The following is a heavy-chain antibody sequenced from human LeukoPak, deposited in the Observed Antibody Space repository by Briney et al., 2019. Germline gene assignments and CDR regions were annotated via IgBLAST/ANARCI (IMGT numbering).Heavy chain of an antibody. CDR3: AREVAVCFGAYNY. V-gene: IGHV3-7*01. D-gene: IGHD3-16*01. J-gene: IGHJ4*01. CDR1: GFTFSSYY. Sequence: GGSLRLSCVASGFTFSSYYMSWVRQAPGKGLECVAHIYPDGNDKYYVDSVKGRVTISRDNAKNSLYLQMNSLRAEETGVYFCAREVAVCFGAYNYWGQGTLVTVSS. CDR2: IYPDGNDK.